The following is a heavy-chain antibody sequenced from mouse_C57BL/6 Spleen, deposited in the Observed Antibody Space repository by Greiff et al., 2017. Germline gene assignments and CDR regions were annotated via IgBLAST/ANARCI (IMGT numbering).Heavy chain of an antibody. V-gene: IGHV5-6*01. CDR1: GFTFSSYG. D-gene: IGHD2-4*01. CDR3: AGQDYDYDLWCAY. Sequence: EVMLVESGGDLVKPGGSLKLSCAASGFTFSSYGMSWVRQTPDKRLEWVATISSGGSYTYYPDSVKGRFTISRDNATNTLDLQMSSLKSEDTAMYYCAGQDYDYDLWCAYWGQGTLVTVSA. J-gene: IGHJ3*01. CDR2: ISSGGSYT.